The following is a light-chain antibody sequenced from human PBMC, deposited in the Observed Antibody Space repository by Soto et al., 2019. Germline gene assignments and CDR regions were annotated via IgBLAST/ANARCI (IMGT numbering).Light chain of an antibody. Sequence: DIQMTQSPSTLSASVGDRVAITCRASDNIAPWVAWYQQKPGKAPKLLILGAVILQSGVPSRFSGSGSGTDFTLTISSLQPEDFATYYCQRDYNNIRTFGQGTKVDIK. CDR1: DNIAPW. CDR3: QRDYNNIRT. CDR2: GAV. V-gene: IGKV1-5*01. J-gene: IGKJ1*01.